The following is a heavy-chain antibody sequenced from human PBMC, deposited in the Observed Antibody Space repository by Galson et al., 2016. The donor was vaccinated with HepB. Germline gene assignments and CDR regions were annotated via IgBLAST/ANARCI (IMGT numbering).Heavy chain of an antibody. V-gene: IGHV4-34*01. CDR2: INHSGST. D-gene: IGHD3-3*01. CDR3: ARLYRVFGGLKLGSPIQQRVNYGMDV. J-gene: IGHJ6*02. CDR1: GGSFRDYY. Sequence: ETLSLTCGVSGGSFRDYYWSWIRQAPGKGLEWVGEINHSGSTNYNPSLKSRVTISVDTSKNQFSLKLSSVTAADTAVYYCARLYRVFGGLKLGSPIQQRVNYGMDVWGQGTTVTVSS.